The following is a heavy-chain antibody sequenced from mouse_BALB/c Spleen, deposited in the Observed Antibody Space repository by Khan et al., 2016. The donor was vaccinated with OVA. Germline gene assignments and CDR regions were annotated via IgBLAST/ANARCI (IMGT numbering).Heavy chain of an antibody. CDR1: GYSFSTYY. CDR2: IDPFNGGA. CDR3: TRHGSTSWFAY. V-gene: IGHV1S135*01. Sequence: IQLVQSGPELMKPGASVKISCKASGYSFSTYYIHWVTRSHGKTLEWIGYIDPFNGGATYNQNFKDKATLTVDKSSSTAYMPLASLTSEDSAVYYCTRHGSTSWFAYWGQGTLVTVSA. J-gene: IGHJ3*01. D-gene: IGHD1-1*01.